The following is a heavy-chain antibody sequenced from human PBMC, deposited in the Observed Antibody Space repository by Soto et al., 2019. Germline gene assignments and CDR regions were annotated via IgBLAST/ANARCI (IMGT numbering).Heavy chain of an antibody. CDR3: ARDSLVRGVVYGVDV. D-gene: IGHD3-10*01. V-gene: IGHV4-31*03. CDR2: IYYSGST. J-gene: IGHJ6*02. Sequence: QVQLQESGPGLVKPSQTLSLTCTVSGGSISSGGYYWSWIRQHPGKGLDWIGYIYYSGSTYYNPSLKSRVTISVDTSKNQFSLNLSSVTAADTAVYYCARDSLVRGVVYGVDVWGQGTTVTVSS. CDR1: GGSISSGGYY.